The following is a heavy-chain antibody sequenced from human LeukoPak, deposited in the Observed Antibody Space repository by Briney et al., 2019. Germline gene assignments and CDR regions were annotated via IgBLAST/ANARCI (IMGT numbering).Heavy chain of an antibody. J-gene: IGHJ4*02. CDR3: ARGANTIFGVVIMGPFDY. CDR2: IYHSGST. CDR1: GGSISSSNYH. V-gene: IGHV4-39*07. Sequence: SETLSLTCTVSGGSISSSNYHWGWIRQPPGKGLEWIGSIYHSGSTYYNPSLKSRVTIAVDTSKNQFSLKLSSVTAADTAVYYCARGANTIFGVVIMGPFDYWGQGTLVTVSS. D-gene: IGHD3-3*01.